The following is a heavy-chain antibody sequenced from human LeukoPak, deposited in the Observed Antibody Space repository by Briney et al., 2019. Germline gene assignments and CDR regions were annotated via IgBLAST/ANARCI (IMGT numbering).Heavy chain of an antibody. J-gene: IGHJ4*02. D-gene: IGHD6-6*01. V-gene: IGHV3-74*01. CDR3: RHGNSSGDY. CDR1: GFTFSTSW. Sequence: GGSLRLSCIASGFTFSTSWMNWVRQPPGKGLVWVSHINVGGSRTVYADSVKGRFTISRDNAKNALYLQMNSLRAEDTAVYYCRHGNSSGDYWGQGTLVTVSS. CDR2: INVGGSRT.